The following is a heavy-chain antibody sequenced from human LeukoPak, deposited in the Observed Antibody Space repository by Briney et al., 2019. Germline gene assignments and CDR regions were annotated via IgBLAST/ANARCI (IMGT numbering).Heavy chain of an antibody. CDR2: IYYSGST. CDR1: GGSFSGYY. V-gene: IGHV4-34*01. Sequence: SETLSLTCAVYGGSFSGYYWSWIRQPPGKGLEWIGSIYYSGSTYYNPSLKSRVTISVDTSKNQFSLKLSSVTAADTAVYYCARGPGVRAYYYYYMDVWGKGTTVTVSS. D-gene: IGHD2-8*01. J-gene: IGHJ6*03. CDR3: ARGPGVRAYYYYYMDV.